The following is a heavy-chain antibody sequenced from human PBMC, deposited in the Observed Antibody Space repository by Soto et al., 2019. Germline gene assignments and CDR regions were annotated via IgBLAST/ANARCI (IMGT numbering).Heavy chain of an antibody. CDR1: GGSINNGDYY. CDR2: IYYSGST. V-gene: IGHV4-30-4*01. Sequence: QGQLQESGPGLVQPSQTLSLTCTVSGGSINNGDYYWTWIRQSPEKGLEWIGYIYYSGSTYYNPSLKRRVTISIDTSMNQFSLNLNSMTAADTAVYYCGRYNGARVYFDYWGQGSLVTVSS. J-gene: IGHJ4*02. CDR3: GRYNGARVYFDY. D-gene: IGHD1-1*01.